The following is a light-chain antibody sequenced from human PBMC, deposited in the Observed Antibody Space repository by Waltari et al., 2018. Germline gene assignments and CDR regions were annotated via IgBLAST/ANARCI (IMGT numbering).Light chain of an antibody. CDR3: QQADSLPLT. CDR2: ASS. CDR1: QRITPW. J-gene: IGKJ4*01. V-gene: IGKV1D-12*01. Sequence: DIQMTQSPSSVSPFVGATVTITCRSSQRITPWLAWYQQKPGRAPKLLIYASSSLQSGVPSRFSGSRSGADFTLTISSLQPEDFATYYCQQADSLPLTFGGGTKVEIK.